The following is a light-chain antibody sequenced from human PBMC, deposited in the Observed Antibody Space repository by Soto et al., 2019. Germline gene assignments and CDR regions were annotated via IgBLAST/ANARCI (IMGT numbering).Light chain of an antibody. CDR3: QQYNSYPWT. CDR2: GTS. Sequence: DIHMTHSPSSLSASVGDRVTITSRASQNISSYLNWYQQKPGKAPKLLIYGTSSLQSGVPSRFSGSGSGTEFTLTISSLQPDDFATYYCQQYNSYPWTFGQGTKVDIK. V-gene: IGKV1-39*01. J-gene: IGKJ1*01. CDR1: QNISSY.